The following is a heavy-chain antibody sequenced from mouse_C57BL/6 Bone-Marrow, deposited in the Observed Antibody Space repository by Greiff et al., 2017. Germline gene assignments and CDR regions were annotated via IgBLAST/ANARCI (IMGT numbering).Heavy chain of an antibody. CDR2: IDTSDSYT. J-gene: IGHJ2*01. CDR1: GYTFTSYW. CDR3: ATTGFDY. V-gene: IGHV1-69*01. Sequence: VQLQQPGAELVMPGASVKLSCKASGYTFTSYWMHWVKQRPGHGLEWIGEIDTSDSYTNYNQKFKGKSTLTVDKSSSTAYMQLSRLTSEDSAVYYCATTGFDYWGQGTTLTVSS. D-gene: IGHD4-1*02.